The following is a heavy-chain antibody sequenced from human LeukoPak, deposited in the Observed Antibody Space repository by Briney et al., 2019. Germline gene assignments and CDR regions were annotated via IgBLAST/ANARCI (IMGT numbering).Heavy chain of an antibody. J-gene: IGHJ4*02. D-gene: IGHD1-14*01. Sequence: GGSLRLSCAASGFPLSSYALSWVRQAPGKGLEWVSIFSGGGSNIYYADSVRGRFTISRDISKDTLYLEMSSLRAEDAAIYYCARLTGNHFDYWGQGTLVTVSS. CDR2: FSGGGSNI. V-gene: IGHV3-23*01. CDR1: GFPLSSYA. CDR3: ARLTGNHFDY.